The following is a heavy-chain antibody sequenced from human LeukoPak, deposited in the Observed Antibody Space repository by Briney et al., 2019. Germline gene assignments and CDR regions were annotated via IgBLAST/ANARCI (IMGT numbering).Heavy chain of an antibody. V-gene: IGHV4-4*02. J-gene: IGHJ4*02. CDR3: ARASHDYGDYSHFDY. D-gene: IGHD4-17*01. Sequence: SGTLSLTCTVSGGSISSTNWWSWVRQPPGKGLEWIGEIYHTGSTNYNPSLKSRVTISVDKSKNQFSLKLSSVTAADTAVYYCARASHDYGDYSHFDYWGQGTLVTVSS. CDR1: GGSISSTNW. CDR2: IYHTGST.